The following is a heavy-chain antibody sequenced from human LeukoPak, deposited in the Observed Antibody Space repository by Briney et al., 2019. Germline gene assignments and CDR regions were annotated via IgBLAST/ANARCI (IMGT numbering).Heavy chain of an antibody. CDR1: GFTFTSSA. V-gene: IGHV1-58*01. CDR2: IVVGSGNT. Sequence: PWASVKVSCKASGFTFTSSAVQWVRQARGQRLEWIGWIVVGSGNTNYAQKFQERVTITRDMSTSTAYMELSSLRSEDTAVYYCAAGPRDYYYMDVWGKGTTVTVSS. J-gene: IGHJ6*03. CDR3: AAGPRDYYYMDV.